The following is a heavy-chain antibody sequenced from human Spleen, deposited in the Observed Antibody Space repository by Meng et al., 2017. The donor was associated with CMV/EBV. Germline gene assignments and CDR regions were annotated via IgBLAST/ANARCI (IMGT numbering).Heavy chain of an antibody. V-gene: IGHV1-2*02. CDR1: GYTFTGYY. D-gene: IGHD3-3*01. J-gene: IGHJ6*02. Sequence: ASVKVSCKASGYTFTGYYLHWVRQAPGQGLEWMGSINPNSGTRNLAQKFQDRVTMTRDTSMSTAYMELSRLRSDDTAIYYCARDLRPGTTIFGVRNGHYGMDVWGQGTTVTVSS. CDR3: ARDLRPGTTIFGVRNGHYGMDV. CDR2: INPNSGTR.